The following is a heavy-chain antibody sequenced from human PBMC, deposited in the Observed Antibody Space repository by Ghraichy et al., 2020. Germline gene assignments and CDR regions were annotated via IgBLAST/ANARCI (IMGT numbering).Heavy chain of an antibody. CDR3: ARALASGYSSYTYYFDY. D-gene: IGHD6-13*01. V-gene: IGHV1-69*06. CDR1: GGTFSSYA. J-gene: IGHJ4*02. CDR2: IIPIFGTA. Sequence: SVKVSCKASGGTFSSYAISWVRQAPGQGLEWMGGIIPIFGTANYAQKFQGRVTITADKSTSTAYMELSSLRSEDTAVYYCARALASGYSSYTYYFDYWGQGTLVTVSS.